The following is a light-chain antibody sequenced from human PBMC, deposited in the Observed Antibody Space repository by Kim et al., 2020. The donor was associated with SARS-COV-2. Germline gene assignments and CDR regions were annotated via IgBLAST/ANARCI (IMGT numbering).Light chain of an antibody. CDR2: GKN. Sequence: VALGQSVRITCQGDSLRSYYAPCYQQKPGQAPILVIYGKNNRPSGIPARFSGSSSGNTASLTITGTQAGDEADYYCNSRDSNDNVVFGGGTQLTVL. CDR1: SLRSYY. V-gene: IGLV3-19*01. CDR3: NSRDSNDNVV. J-gene: IGLJ2*01.